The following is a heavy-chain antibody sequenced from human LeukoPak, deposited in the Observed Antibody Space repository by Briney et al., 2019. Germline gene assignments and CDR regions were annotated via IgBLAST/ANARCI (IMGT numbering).Heavy chain of an antibody. D-gene: IGHD3-22*01. CDR1: GFTFSNAW. J-gene: IGHJ4*02. CDR2: IKSKTDGGTT. V-gene: IGHV3-15*01. CDR3: TTFSMIVVVITD. Sequence: GGSLRLSCAASGFTFSNAWMSWVRQAPGKGLEWVGRIKSKTDGGTTDDAAPVKGRFTISRDDSKNTLYLQMNSLKTEDTAVYYCTTFSMIVVVITDWGQGTLVTVSS.